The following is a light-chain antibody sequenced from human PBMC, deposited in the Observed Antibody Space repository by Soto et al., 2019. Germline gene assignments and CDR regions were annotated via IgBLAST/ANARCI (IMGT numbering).Light chain of an antibody. Sequence: QSVLTQPPSVSGAPGQRVTISCTGSSSNIGAGYDVHWYQQLPGTAPKLLIYGNSNRPSGVPDRFSGSKSGTSASLAITVLQADDEADYYCQSYGSSLSVVFGGGTKVTVL. CDR2: GNS. CDR3: QSYGSSLSVV. V-gene: IGLV1-40*01. J-gene: IGLJ2*01. CDR1: SSNIGAGYD.